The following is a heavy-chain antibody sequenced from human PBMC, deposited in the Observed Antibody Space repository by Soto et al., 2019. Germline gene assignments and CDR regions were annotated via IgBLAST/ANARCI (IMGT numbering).Heavy chain of an antibody. CDR2: ISAYNGNT. CDR3: ARWQSPSITMVRGVIVDYGMDV. V-gene: IGHV1-18*01. Sequence: ASVKVSCKASGYTFTSYGISWVRQAPGQGLEWMGWISAYNGNTNYAQKLQGRVTMTTDTSTSTAYMELRSLRSDDTAVYYCARWQSPSITMVRGVIVDYGMDVWGQGTTVTVSS. D-gene: IGHD3-10*01. J-gene: IGHJ6*02. CDR1: GYTFTSYG.